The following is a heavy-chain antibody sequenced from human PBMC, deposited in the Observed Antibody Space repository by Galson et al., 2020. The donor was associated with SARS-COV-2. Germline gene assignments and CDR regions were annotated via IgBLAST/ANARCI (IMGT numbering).Heavy chain of an antibody. CDR3: ARDDGPSYLRSPREGAFDI. CDR1: GYTFTGYY. V-gene: IGHV1-2*04. D-gene: IGHD4-17*01. J-gene: IGHJ3*02. CDR2: INPNSGGK. Sequence: ASVKVSCKASGYTFTGYYMHWVRQAPGQGLEWMGWINPNSGGKNYAQKFQGWVTMTRDTSISTAYMALSRLRSDDTAVYYCARDDGPSYLRSPREGAFDIWGQGTMVTVSS.